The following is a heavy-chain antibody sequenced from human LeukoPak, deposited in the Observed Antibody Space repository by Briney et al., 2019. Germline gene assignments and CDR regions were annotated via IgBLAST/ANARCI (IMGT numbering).Heavy chain of an antibody. V-gene: IGHV1-8*03. CDR1: GYTFTDYY. D-gene: IGHD2-8*01. CDR2: MSPDSGDT. J-gene: IGHJ6*03. Sequence: GASVKVSCKASGYTFTDYYINWVRQAPGQGLEWMGWMSPDSGDTGYAHKFQGRVTITRNTSITTAYMELRSLTFEDTAVYYCARVTKDYYYYMDVWGKGTTVTVSS. CDR3: ARVTKDYYYYMDV.